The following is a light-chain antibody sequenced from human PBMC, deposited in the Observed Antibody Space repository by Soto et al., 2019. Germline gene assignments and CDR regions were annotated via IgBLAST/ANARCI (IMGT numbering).Light chain of an antibody. Sequence: QSALTQPASVSGSPGQSITISCTGTSSDIGDYNYVSWYQQYPGKAPKLIIYDVTKRPSGVPDRFSGSKSGNTASLTISGLQAEDEADYYCCSFAGLFGGGTKLTVL. CDR3: CSFAGL. CDR1: SSDIGDYNY. CDR2: DVT. J-gene: IGLJ2*01. V-gene: IGLV2-14*03.